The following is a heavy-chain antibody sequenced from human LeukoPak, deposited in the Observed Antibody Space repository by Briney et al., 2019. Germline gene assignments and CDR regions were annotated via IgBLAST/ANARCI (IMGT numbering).Heavy chain of an antibody. D-gene: IGHD6-13*01. CDR2: IHPGDSET. CDR1: GYSFTSYW. CDR3: ARQSRISGSWYIIDY. V-gene: IGHV5-51*01. J-gene: IGHJ4*02. Sequence: GESLKISCEGSGYSFTSYWIGWVRQMPGKGLEWMGIIHPGDSETRYSPSFQGQVSISADKSITTAYLQWSSLKASDTAMYYCARQSRISGSWYIIDYWGQGSLVTVSS.